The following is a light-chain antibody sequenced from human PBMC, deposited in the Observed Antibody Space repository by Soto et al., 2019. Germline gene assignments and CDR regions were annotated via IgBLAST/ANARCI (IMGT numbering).Light chain of an antibody. CDR2: ETS. CDR3: QQFGTSPLVT. J-gene: IGKJ3*01. V-gene: IGKV3-11*01. CDR1: QSVRSY. Sequence: EIVLTQSPATLSLSPGERATLSCRASQSVRSYLNWYQQKPGQAPRLLIHETSNRATGIPDRFTGSGSGTDFTLTISRVEPEDFAVYYCQQFGTSPLVTFGPGTKVDIK.